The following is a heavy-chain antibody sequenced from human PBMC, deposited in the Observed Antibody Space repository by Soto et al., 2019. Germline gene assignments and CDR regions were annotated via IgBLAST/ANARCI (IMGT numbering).Heavy chain of an antibody. D-gene: IGHD3-16*02. V-gene: IGHV3-11*01. J-gene: IGHJ6*02. Sequence: RRLSCAASGFTFNDYYMSWIRQAPGKGLEWVSYISSSGTTIYYADSVKGRFTISRDNARNSLFLQMSSLRAEDTAVYYCAKGYVWGSYRPSMDVWGHGTTVTVSS. CDR2: ISSSGTTI. CDR1: GFTFNDYY. CDR3: AKGYVWGSYRPSMDV.